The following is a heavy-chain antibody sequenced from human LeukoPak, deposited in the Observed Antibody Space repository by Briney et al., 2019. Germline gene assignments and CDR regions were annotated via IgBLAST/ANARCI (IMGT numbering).Heavy chain of an antibody. Sequence: SETLSLTCAVSGYSISSGYYWGWIRQPPGKGLEWIGSIYHSGSTYYNPSLKSRVTISVDTSKNQFSLKLSSVTAADTAVYYCARQAAGTQDFDYWGQGTLVTVSS. CDR2: IYHSGST. J-gene: IGHJ4*02. V-gene: IGHV4-38-2*01. CDR3: ARQAAGTQDFDY. CDR1: GYSISSGYY. D-gene: IGHD6-13*01.